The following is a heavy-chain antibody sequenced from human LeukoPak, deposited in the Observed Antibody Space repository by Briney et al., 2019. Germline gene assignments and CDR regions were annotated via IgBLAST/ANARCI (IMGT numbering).Heavy chain of an antibody. CDR1: GFTFTSHV. J-gene: IGHJ4*02. CDR3: VREGLERRTNFDY. D-gene: IGHD1-1*01. Sequence: GGSLRLSCSASGFTFTSHVMHWVRQAPGKGLQYVSGISMNVQTTYYAGSVKGRFTISRDSSKNTAYLQMNSLTAEDTAVYYCVREGLERRTNFDYWGQGTLVSVSS. V-gene: IGHV3-64D*06. CDR2: ISMNVQTT.